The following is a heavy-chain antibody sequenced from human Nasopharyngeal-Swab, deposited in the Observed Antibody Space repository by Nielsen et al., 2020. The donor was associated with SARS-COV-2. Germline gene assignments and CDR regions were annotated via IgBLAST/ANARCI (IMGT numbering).Heavy chain of an antibody. J-gene: IGHJ3*02. D-gene: IGHD7-27*01. CDR3: GKGAGDSLVEAFDI. V-gene: IGHV3-9*01. CDR1: GFTFDDYA. Sequence: LTISCAASGFTFDDYAMHWVRPAPGKGLEWVSGISWNSGSTGHADSVKGRFTVARDNAKKSLYLQMNSLRAEDTALYYWGKGAGDSLVEAFDIWGQGTMVTVSS. CDR2: ISWNSGST.